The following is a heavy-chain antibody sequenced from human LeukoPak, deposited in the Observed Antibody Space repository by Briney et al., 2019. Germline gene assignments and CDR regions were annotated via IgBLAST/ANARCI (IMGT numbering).Heavy chain of an antibody. CDR1: GGTFSIYA. D-gene: IGHD1-20*01. Sequence: EASVKVSCKASGGTFSIYAISWVRQAPGQGLEWMGWINPNSGGTNYAQKFQGRVTMTRDTSISTAYMELSRLRSDDTAVYYCARDRGFNWNDPYYYMDVWGKGTTVTISS. CDR2: INPNSGGT. J-gene: IGHJ6*03. CDR3: ARDRGFNWNDPYYYMDV. V-gene: IGHV1-2*02.